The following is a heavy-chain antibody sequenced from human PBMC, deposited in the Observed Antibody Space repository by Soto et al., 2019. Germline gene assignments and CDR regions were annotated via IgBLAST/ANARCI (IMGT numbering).Heavy chain of an antibody. Sequence: GGSLRLSCAASGFTFSXXWMXXXXXXPGKXLXXXXXXXXXXRGXXYXXSVKGRFTITSENAKNTLYLQMNSLRAEDTAVYYXXXENYDFWSGYYXXXYYYMDVWGKGTTVTVSS. D-gene: IGHD3-3*01. J-gene: IGHJ6*03. CDR2: XXXXXRGX. CDR1: GFTFSXXW. CDR3: XXENYDFWSGYYXXXYYYMDV. V-gene: IGHV3-74*01.